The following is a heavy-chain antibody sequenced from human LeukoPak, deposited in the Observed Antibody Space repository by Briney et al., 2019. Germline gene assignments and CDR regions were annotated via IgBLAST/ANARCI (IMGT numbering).Heavy chain of an antibody. V-gene: IGHV3-30*04. D-gene: IGHD3-22*01. CDR3: AKRGVVIRVILVGFHKEAQYFDS. CDR1: GFTFSSFA. Sequence: GGALRLSCAASGFTFSSFAMHRVREAPGKGLEWVAVISYDGSNKYYADSVKGRFPISRDNPKNTLYLQMNSLRAEDTAVYFCAKRGVVIRVILVGFHKEAQYFDSWGQGALVTVSS. CDR2: ISYDGSNK. J-gene: IGHJ4*02.